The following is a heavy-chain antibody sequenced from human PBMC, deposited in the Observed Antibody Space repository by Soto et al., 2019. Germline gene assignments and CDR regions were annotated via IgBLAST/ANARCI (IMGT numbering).Heavy chain of an antibody. CDR3: ARDSGYYGMDV. Sequence: SETLSLTCTVSGGSISSYYWSWIRQPPGKGLEWIGYIYYSGSTNYNPSLKSRVTISVDTSKNQFSLKLSSVTAADTAVYYCARDSGYYGMDVWGQGTTVTVSS. V-gene: IGHV4-59*01. CDR1: GGSISSYY. CDR2: IYYSGST. D-gene: IGHD3-10*01. J-gene: IGHJ6*02.